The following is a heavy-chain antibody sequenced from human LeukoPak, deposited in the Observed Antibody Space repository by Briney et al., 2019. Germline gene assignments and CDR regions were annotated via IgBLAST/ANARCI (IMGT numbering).Heavy chain of an antibody. D-gene: IGHD3-22*01. CDR2: INHSGST. J-gene: IGHJ4*02. Sequence: SETLSLTCAVYGGSFSGYYWSWIRQPPGKGLEWIGEINHSGSTNYNPSLKSRVTISVDTSKNQFSLKLSSVTAADTAVYYCAREDYYDSSGTGYFDYWGQGTLVTVSS. CDR1: GGSFSGYY. V-gene: IGHV4-34*01. CDR3: AREDYYDSSGTGYFDY.